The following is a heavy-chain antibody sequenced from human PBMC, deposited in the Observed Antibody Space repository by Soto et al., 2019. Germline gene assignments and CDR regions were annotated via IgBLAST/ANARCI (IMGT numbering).Heavy chain of an antibody. CDR3: ARDRSGYYDSSGYPDAFDI. J-gene: IGHJ3*02. D-gene: IGHD3-22*01. V-gene: IGHV1-46*01. Sequence: GPSVKVSCKASGYTFTSYYMHWVRQAPGQGLEWMGIINPSGGSTSYAQKFQGRVTMTGDTSTSTVYMELSILRSEDTAVYYCARDRSGYYDSSGYPDAFDIWG. CDR2: INPSGGST. CDR1: GYTFTSYY.